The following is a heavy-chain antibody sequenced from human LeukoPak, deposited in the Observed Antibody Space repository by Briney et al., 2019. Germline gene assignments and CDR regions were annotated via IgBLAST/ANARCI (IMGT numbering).Heavy chain of an antibody. J-gene: IGHJ3*02. CDR3: ARGRDFWDAFDI. CDR2: IIPVFGTA. V-gene: IGHV1-69*13. CDR1: GDTLRNYA. D-gene: IGHD3-3*01. Sequence: SVKVSCKASGDTLRNYAIAWVRQAPGQGLEWMGGIIPVFGTADYAQKFQARVAITADESTSTAYMELSSLRSEDTAVYYCARGRDFWDAFDIWGQGTMVTVSS.